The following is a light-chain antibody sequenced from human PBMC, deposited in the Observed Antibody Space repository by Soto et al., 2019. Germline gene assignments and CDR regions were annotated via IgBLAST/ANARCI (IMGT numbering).Light chain of an antibody. CDR1: QSVSSN. J-gene: IGKJ2*01. V-gene: IGKV3-15*01. CDR3: QHQGT. CDR2: GAS. Sequence: EIVMTQSPATLSVSPGERATLSCRASQSVSSNLAWYQQKPGQAPRLLIYGASTRATGIPARFSGSGSGTDVTLTISILQSEDFAVYYGQHQGTFGQGTKLEIK.